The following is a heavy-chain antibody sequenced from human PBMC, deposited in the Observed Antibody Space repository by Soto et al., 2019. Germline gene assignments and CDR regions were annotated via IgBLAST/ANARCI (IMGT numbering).Heavy chain of an antibody. V-gene: IGHV4-59*01. CDR1: GGSITSFY. Sequence: PSETLSLTCTVSGGSITSFYWSWIRQTPGKGLEWIGHISYTVSTNYNPSLKSRVTIAVDTSKNQFSLNLTSVTAADTAVYYCAREGNGWYYSDYWGQGALVTVSS. J-gene: IGHJ4*02. CDR2: ISYTVST. CDR3: AREGNGWYYSDY. D-gene: IGHD6-19*01.